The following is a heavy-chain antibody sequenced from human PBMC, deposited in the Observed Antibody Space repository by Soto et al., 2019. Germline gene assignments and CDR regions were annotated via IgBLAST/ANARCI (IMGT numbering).Heavy chain of an antibody. D-gene: IGHD4-17*01. V-gene: IGHV1-69*12. CDR1: GGTLRNYG. CDR3: SRGDATKIVVTTYYGMDV. CDR2: IIPVFGTA. Sequence: QVQLVQSGAEVKKPGSSVRVSCKASGGTLRNYGISWVRQAPGQGLEWMGGIIPVFGTANYAQKFQGRVTITADESTSTVYMDVTRLRSEATAVYYCSRGDATKIVVTTYYGMDVWGQGTTVTVSS. J-gene: IGHJ6*02.